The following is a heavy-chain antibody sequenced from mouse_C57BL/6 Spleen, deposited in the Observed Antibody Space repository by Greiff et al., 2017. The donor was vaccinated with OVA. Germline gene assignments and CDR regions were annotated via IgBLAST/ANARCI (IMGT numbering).Heavy chain of an antibody. CDR2: IYPGDGDT. CDR1: GYAFSSSW. V-gene: IGHV1-82*01. CDR3: AAQATSY. D-gene: IGHD3-2*02. J-gene: IGHJ2*01. Sequence: VQLQESGPELVKPGASVKISCKASGYAFSSSWMNWVKQRPGKGLEWIGRIYPGDGDTNYNGKCKGKATLTADKSSSTAYMQLSSLTSEDSAVYFCAAQATSYWGQGTTLTVSS.